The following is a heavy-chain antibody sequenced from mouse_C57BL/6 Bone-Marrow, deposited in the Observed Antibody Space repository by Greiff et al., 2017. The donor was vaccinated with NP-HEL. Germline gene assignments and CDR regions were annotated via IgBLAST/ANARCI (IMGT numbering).Heavy chain of an antibody. Sequence: VQLQESGAELARPGASVKLSCKASGYTFTSYGISWVKQRTGQGLEWIGEIYPRSGNTYYNEKFKGKATLPADKSSSTAYMELRSLTSEDSAVYFCARCYSGLFAYWGQGTLVTVSA. D-gene: IGHD1-1*01. CDR1: GYTFTSYG. J-gene: IGHJ3*01. V-gene: IGHV1-81*01. CDR2: IYPRSGNT. CDR3: ARCYSGLFAY.